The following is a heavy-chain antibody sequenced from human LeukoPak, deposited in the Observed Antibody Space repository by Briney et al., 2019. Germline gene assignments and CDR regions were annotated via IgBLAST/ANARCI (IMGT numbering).Heavy chain of an antibody. Sequence: GSLRLSCTVSGGSISSYYWSWIRQPPGKGLEWIGYIYYSGSTNYNPSLKSRVTISVDTSKNQFSLRLSSVTAADTAVYFCARDIYGAFDIWGQGTMVTVSS. CDR2: IYYSGST. V-gene: IGHV4-59*01. CDR1: GGSISSYY. J-gene: IGHJ3*02. CDR3: ARDIYGAFDI. D-gene: IGHD4-17*01.